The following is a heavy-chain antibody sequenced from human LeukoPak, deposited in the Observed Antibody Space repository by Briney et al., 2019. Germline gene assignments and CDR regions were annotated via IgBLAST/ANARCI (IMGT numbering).Heavy chain of an antibody. Sequence: SETLSLTCTVSSGSIISDTYYWGWIRQPPGKGLEWIGSIYYTGSSYYNMSLKSRVTMSLDTSKNQFSLKVTSVTAADTAVYYCARSIGVIYTVGGFDPWGQGTLVTVSS. J-gene: IGHJ5*02. D-gene: IGHD3-3*01. CDR2: IYYTGSS. V-gene: IGHV4-39*01. CDR3: ARSIGVIYTVGGFDP. CDR1: SGSIISDTYY.